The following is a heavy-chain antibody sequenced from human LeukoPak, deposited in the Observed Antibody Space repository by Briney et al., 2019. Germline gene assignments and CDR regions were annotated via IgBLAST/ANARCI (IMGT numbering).Heavy chain of an antibody. CDR2: INHSGTT. CDR1: GGSFSGYY. J-gene: IGHJ5*02. D-gene: IGHD6-13*01. V-gene: IGHV4-34*01. CDR3: ASGGRISAANWFDP. Sequence: PSESLSLTCAVYGGSFSGYYRSWVRQPPGKGLEWIGEINHSGTTNYNPSLGSRVTISAGTSMSQFSLKLRSVAAADTDVYYCASGGRISAANWFDPWGQGTLVTVSS.